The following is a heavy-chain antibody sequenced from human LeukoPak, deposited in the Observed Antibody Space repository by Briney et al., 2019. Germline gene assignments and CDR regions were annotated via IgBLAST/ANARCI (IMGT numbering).Heavy chain of an antibody. J-gene: IGHJ4*02. D-gene: IGHD2-2*01. CDR2: INPNSDGT. V-gene: IGHV1-2*02. CDR3: ARYVIVVVPAASQLGY. CDR1: GYTFTGYY. Sequence: ASVKVSCKASGYTFTGYYMHWVRQGPGQGLEWMGWINPNSDGTNYAQKFQGRVTMTRDTSISTAYMELSRLRSDDTAVYYCARYVIVVVPAASQLGYWGQGTLVTVSS.